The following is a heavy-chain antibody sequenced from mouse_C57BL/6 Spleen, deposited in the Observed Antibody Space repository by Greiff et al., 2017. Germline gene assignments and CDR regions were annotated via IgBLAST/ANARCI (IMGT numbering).Heavy chain of an antibody. CDR2: INPSNGGT. V-gene: IGHV1-53*01. CDR1: GYTFTSYW. D-gene: IGHD1-1*01. CDR3: ARTPGTTVVAPSY. Sequence: QIQLQQPGTELVKPGASVKLSCKASGYTFTSYWMHWVKQRPGQGLEWIGNINPSNGGTNYNEKFKSKATLTVDKSSSTAYMQLSSLTSEDSAVYYCARTPGTTVVAPSYWGQGTTLTVSS. J-gene: IGHJ2*01.